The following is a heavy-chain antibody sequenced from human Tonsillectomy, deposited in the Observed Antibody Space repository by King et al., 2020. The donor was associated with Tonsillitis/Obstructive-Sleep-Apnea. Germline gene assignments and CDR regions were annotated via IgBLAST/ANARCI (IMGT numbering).Heavy chain of an antibody. CDR2: IWFDGSET. V-gene: IGHV3-33*01. CDR3: ARQPAEGHSFDTSGLFDY. D-gene: IGHD3-22*01. CDR1: GFTFSNHG. Sequence: VQLVESGGGVVQPGRSLRLSCAASGFTFSNHGVHWVRQAPGKGLEWVVVIWFDGSETYYADSVKGRFTISRDNSKNTVYLQMNSLRAEDTAVYYCARQPAEGHSFDTSGLFDYWGQGTLVTVSS. J-gene: IGHJ4*02.